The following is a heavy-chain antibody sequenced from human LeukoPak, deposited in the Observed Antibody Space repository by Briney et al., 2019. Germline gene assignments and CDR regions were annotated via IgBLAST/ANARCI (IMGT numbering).Heavy chain of an antibody. CDR3: ARDHHETGTYSFDY. CDR1: GGSVSGYY. Sequence: PSETLSLTCTVSGGSVSGYYWSWIRQSPGKGLELIGYIYYSGTTTYNPSLKSRVTISVDTSKNQFSLKLSSVTAADTAVYYCARDHHETGTYSFDYWGREPWSPSPQ. D-gene: IGHD1/OR15-1a*01. J-gene: IGHJ4*02. CDR2: IYYSGTT. V-gene: IGHV4-59*02.